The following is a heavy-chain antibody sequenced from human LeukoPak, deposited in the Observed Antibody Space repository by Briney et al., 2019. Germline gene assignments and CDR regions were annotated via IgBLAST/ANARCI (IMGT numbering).Heavy chain of an antibody. CDR1: GFTFSSYS. Sequence: GGSLRLSCAAAGFTFSSYSMNWVRQAPGKGLEWVSSISSSSSYIYYADSVKGRFTISRDNAKNSLYLQMNSLRAEDTAVYYCARDTGEGWFDPWGQGTLVTVSS. CDR2: ISSSSSYI. J-gene: IGHJ5*02. CDR3: ARDTGEGWFDP. V-gene: IGHV3-21*01. D-gene: IGHD1-26*01.